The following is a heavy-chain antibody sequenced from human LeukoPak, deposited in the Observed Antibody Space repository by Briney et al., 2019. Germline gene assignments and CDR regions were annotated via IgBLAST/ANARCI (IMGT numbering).Heavy chain of an antibody. CDR1: GYTFTGYY. CDR2: INPNSGGT. V-gene: IGHV1-2*02. J-gene: IGHJ5*02. CDR3: AEEGTIFGVVDDNWFDP. Sequence: GASVKVSCKASGYTFTGYYMHWVRQAPGQGLEWMGWINPNSGGTNYAQKFQGRVTMTRDTSISTAYMELSRLRSDDTAVYYCAEEGTIFGVVDDNWFDPWGQGTLVTVSS. D-gene: IGHD3-3*01.